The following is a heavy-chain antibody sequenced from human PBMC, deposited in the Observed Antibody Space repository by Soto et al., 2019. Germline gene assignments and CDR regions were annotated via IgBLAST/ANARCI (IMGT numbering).Heavy chain of an antibody. J-gene: IGHJ4*02. CDR3: ARVAYSGCRIDY. CDR1: GYTFTSYA. Sequence: QVQLVQSGAEEKKPGASVKVSCKASGYTFTSYAMHWVRQAPGQRLEWMGWINAGNGNTKYSQKFQGRVTITRDTAASTAYMELSSRRSEDTAVYYCARVAYSGCRIDYWGQGTLVTVSS. CDR2: INAGNGNT. V-gene: IGHV1-3*05. D-gene: IGHD1-26*01.